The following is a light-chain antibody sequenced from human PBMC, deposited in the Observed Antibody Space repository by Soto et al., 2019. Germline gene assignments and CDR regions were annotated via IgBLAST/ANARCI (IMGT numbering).Light chain of an antibody. CDR3: VAWDDSLNGYVV. CDR2: SNN. CDR1: SSNIGSNT. V-gene: IGLV1-44*01. J-gene: IGLJ2*01. Sequence: QSALTQPTSASGTPGQRVTISCSGSSSNIGSNTVNWYQQLPGTAPKLVIYSNNQRPSGVPDRFSGSKSGTSASLAISGLQSEDEADYYCVAWDDSLNGYVVFGGGTKLTVL.